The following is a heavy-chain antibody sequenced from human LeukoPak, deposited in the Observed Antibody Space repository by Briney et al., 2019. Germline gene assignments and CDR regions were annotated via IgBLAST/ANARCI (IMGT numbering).Heavy chain of an antibody. D-gene: IGHD6-6*01. V-gene: IGHV4-38-2*01. CDR2: IDHSGNT. Sequence: PSETLSLTCAVSGYSISSGYYWGWIRPPPGKGLEWIGSIDHSGNTNYNPSLKSRVTISVDTSKNQFSLKVSSVTAADTALYYCARWYSSSGYLDYWGQGTLVTVSS. CDR1: GYSISSGYY. CDR3: ARWYSSSGYLDY. J-gene: IGHJ4*02.